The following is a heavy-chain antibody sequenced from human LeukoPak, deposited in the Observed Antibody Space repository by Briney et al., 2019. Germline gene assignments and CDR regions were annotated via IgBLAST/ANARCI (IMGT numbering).Heavy chain of an antibody. J-gene: IGHJ4*02. D-gene: IGHD6-6*01. V-gene: IGHV1-8*02. CDR2: MNPNSGNT. CDR1: GDTFSSYD. Sequence: GASVKVSRKASGDTFSSYDINWVRQATGQGLEWMGWMNPNSGNTAYAQKFQGRVTMSRDTSISTAYMELSSLRSEETAVYYCARLPKYSRPLDYWGQGTLVTVSS. CDR3: ARLPKYSRPLDY.